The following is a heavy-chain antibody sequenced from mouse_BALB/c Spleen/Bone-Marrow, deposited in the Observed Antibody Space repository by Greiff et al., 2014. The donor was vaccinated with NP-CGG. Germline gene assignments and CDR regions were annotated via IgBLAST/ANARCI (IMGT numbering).Heavy chain of an antibody. D-gene: IGHD4-1*01. V-gene: IGHV1-54*01. J-gene: IGHJ4*01. CDR1: GYAFTNYL. CDR2: INPGSGGT. CDR3: ARCLTGTSALDF. Sequence: VQLQQSGAELVRPGTSVKVSCKASGYAFTNYLIEWVKQRPGQGLEWIGVINPGSGGTNYNEKFRGKATLTADKSSSTAYMQLSSLTSDDSAVYFCARCLTGTSALDFWGQGTSVTVFS.